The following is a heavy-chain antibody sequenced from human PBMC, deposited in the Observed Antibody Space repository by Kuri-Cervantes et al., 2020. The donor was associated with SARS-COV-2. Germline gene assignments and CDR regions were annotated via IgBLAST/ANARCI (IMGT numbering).Heavy chain of an antibody. J-gene: IGHJ4*02. V-gene: IGHV4-59*12. Sequence: SETLSLTCTVSGGSISSYYWSWIRQPPGQGLEWIGYIYYSGSTNYNPTLKSQVTISVDTSKNQISLKLSAVTAADTAVYYCSRESGDCSSTCCYHGGFDYWGQGTLVTVSS. CDR3: SRESGDCSSTCCYHGGFDY. CDR2: IYYSGST. CDR1: GGSISSYY. D-gene: IGHD2-2*01.